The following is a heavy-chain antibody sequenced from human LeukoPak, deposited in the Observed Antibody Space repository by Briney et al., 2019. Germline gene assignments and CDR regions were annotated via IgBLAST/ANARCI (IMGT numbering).Heavy chain of an antibody. D-gene: IGHD3-22*01. V-gene: IGHV1-2*06. Sequence: ASVKVSCKASGYTFTGYYMHWVRQAPGQGLERMGRINPNSGGTNYAQKFQGRVTMTRDTSISTAYMELSRLRSDDTAVYYCAEYDSSGYSSLSYWGQGTLVTVSS. CDR3: AEYDSSGYSSLSY. J-gene: IGHJ4*02. CDR1: GYTFTGYY. CDR2: INPNSGGT.